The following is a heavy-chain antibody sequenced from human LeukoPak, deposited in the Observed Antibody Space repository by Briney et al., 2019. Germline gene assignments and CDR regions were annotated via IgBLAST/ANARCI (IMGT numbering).Heavy chain of an antibody. D-gene: IGHD6-13*01. V-gene: IGHV4-31*03. J-gene: IGHJ5*02. CDR2: IYYSGST. Sequence: PSQTLSLTCTVSGGSISSGGYYWSWIRQHPGKGLEWIGYIYYSGSTYYNPSLKSRVTISVDTSKNQFSLKLSSVTAADTALYYCARGMYSSRLYNWFDPWGQGTLVTVSS. CDR3: ARGMYSSRLYNWFDP. CDR1: GGSISSGGYY.